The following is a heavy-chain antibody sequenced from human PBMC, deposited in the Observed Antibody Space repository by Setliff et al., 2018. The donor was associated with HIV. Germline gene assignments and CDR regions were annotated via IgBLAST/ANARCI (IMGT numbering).Heavy chain of an antibody. CDR3: SRRERYYDILTGRVSDGFDI. CDR1: GGSISSGGYY. Sequence: PSETLSLTCTVSGGSISSGGYYWSWIRQHPGKGLEWIGYIYYSGNTNYNPSLKSRVTISADTSKKQFSLKLSSVTAADTAVYYCSRRERYYDILTGRVSDGFDIWGQGTMVTVSS. J-gene: IGHJ3*02. V-gene: IGHV4-31*03. CDR2: IYYSGNT. D-gene: IGHD3-9*01.